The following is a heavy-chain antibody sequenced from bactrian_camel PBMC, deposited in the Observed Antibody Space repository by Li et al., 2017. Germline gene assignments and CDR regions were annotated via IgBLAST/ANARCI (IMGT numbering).Heavy chain of an antibody. D-gene: IGHD1*01. CDR3: ASDRSLGFCVEMMRGKIRRGSGY. CDR1: GVTSSTFRTSC. CDR2: IYTADGST. V-gene: IGHV3-2*01. J-gene: IGHJ6*01. Sequence: HVQLVESGGGSVQAGGTLRLSCVTSGVTSSTFRTSCMGWFRQAPGKGLEWVFSIYTADGSTNSADSVKGRFTISQDNAKSTLYLQMDNLKPEDTAMYYCASDRSLGFCVEMMRGKIRRGSGYRGQGTQVTVS.